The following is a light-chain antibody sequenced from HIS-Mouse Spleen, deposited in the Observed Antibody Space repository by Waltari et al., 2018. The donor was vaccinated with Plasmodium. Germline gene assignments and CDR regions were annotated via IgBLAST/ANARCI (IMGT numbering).Light chain of an antibody. Sequence: SYELTQPPSVSVSPGQTARITCSGDALPKQSAYWYQQKPGQAPVPVIYKDSERPSGIPERFSGSSSGTTVTLTISGVQAEDEADYYCQSADSSGTYRVFGGGTKLTVL. CDR1: ALPKQS. V-gene: IGLV3-25*03. J-gene: IGLJ2*01. CDR2: KDS. CDR3: QSADSSGTYRV.